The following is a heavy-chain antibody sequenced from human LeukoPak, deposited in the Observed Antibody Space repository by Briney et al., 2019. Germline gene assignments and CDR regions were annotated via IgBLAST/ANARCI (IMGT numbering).Heavy chain of an antibody. CDR1: GFTFSSYA. V-gene: IGHV3-30-3*01. CDR3: ARPFCSSTSCYLNDDSYYYYGMDV. D-gene: IGHD2-2*01. CDR2: ISYDGSNK. Sequence: GGSLRLSCAASGFTFSSYAMHWVRQAPGKGLGWVAVISYDGSNKYYADSVKGRFTISRDNSKNTLYLQMNSLRAEDTAVYYCARPFCSSTSCYLNDDSYYYYGMDVWGQGTTVTVSS. J-gene: IGHJ6*02.